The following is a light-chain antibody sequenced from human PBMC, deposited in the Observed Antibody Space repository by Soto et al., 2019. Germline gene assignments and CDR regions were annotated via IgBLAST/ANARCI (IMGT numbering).Light chain of an antibody. V-gene: IGLV2-14*01. CDR3: SSYTSSNTLADNYV. CDR1: SSDVGGYNY. J-gene: IGLJ1*01. Sequence: QSALTQPASVSASPGQSITISCTGTSSDVGGYNYVSWYQQHPGKAPKLMIYEVTNRPSGVSNRFSGSKSGNTASLTISGLQAEDEADYYCSSYTSSNTLADNYVFGTGTKLTVL. CDR2: EVT.